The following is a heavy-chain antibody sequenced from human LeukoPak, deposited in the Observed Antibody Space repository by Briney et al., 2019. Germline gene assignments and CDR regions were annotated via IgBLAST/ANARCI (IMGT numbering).Heavy chain of an antibody. CDR1: GYTFTGYY. CDR3: ARGTIGSYSSVHD. D-gene: IGHD1-26*01. V-gene: IGHV1-2*02. J-gene: IGHJ1*01. CDR2: INPNSGGT. Sequence: ASVKVSCKAPGYTFTGYYMHWVRQAPGQGLEWMGWINPNSGGTNYAQKFQGRVTMTRDTSISTAYMELSRLTPDDTAVYFCARGTIGSYSSVHDWGQGTLVTVSS.